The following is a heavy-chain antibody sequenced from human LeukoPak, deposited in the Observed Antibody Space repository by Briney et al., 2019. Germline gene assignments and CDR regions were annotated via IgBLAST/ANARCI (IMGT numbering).Heavy chain of an antibody. CDR3: AASTEIAIYGDSTWSFGY. J-gene: IGHJ4*02. Sequence: PSETLSLTCTVSGGSISSGGYYWSWIRQHPGKGLEWIGYICYSGSTYYNPSLKSRVTISVDTSKNQFSLKLSSVTAADTAVYYCAASTEIAIYGDSTWSFGYWGQGTPVTVSS. V-gene: IGHV4-31*03. D-gene: IGHD4-17*01. CDR2: ICYSGST. CDR1: GGSISSGGYY.